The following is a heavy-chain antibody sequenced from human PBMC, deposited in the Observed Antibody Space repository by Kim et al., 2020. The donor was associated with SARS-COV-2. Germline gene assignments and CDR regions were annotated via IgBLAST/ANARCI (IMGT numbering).Heavy chain of an antibody. CDR3: TTYPAYYYGSGGIKVLDY. V-gene: IGHV3-15*01. D-gene: IGHD3-10*01. Sequence: GGSLRLSCAASGFIFSNAWMSWVRQAPGKGLEWVGRIKSKTDGGTTDYASPVKGRFTISRDDSKNTRYLQMNSLKTEDTAVYYCTTYPAYYYGSGGIKVLDYWGQGTLVTVSS. CDR1: GFIFSNAW. CDR2: IKSKTDGGTT. J-gene: IGHJ4*02.